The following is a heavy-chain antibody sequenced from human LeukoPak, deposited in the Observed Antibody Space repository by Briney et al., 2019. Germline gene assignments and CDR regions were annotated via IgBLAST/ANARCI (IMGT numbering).Heavy chain of an antibody. V-gene: IGHV4-4*07. J-gene: IGHJ4*02. CDR2: IYTSGST. D-gene: IGHD6-13*01. CDR3: ARDTSGGLAAAGSYFDY. Sequence: SETLSLTCTVSGGSISSYYWSWIRQPAGKGLEWIGRIYTSGSTNYNPSLKSRVTMSVDTSKNQFSLKLSSVTAADTAVYYCARDTSGGLAAAGSYFDYWGQGTLVTVSS. CDR1: GGSISSYY.